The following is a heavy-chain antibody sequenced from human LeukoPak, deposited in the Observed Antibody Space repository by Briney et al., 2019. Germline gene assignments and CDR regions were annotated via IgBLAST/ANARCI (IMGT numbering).Heavy chain of an antibody. CDR2: ISYDERST. CDR1: GFTFSSYA. CDR3: ARDAFHGAGINWATNCFDP. J-gene: IGHJ5*02. V-gene: IGHV3-30*04. D-gene: IGHD7-27*01. Sequence: GGSLRLSCAASGFTFSSYAMHWIRQAPGKGLEWVAVISYDERSTYDADSVKGRFTISRDNSKNTVYLQMSSLRDEDTAVYFCARDAFHGAGINWATNCFDPWGQGTLVTVSS.